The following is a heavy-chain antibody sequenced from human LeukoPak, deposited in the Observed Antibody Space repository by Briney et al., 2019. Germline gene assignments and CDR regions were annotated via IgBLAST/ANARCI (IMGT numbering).Heavy chain of an antibody. CDR3: AREETLRPFDY. D-gene: IGHD4-17*01. CDR2: IYHSGST. CDR1: GGSISCSSYY. Sequence: SETLSLTCTVSGGSISCSSYYWGWIRQPPGKGLEWIGSIYHSGSTYYNPSLKSRVTISVDTSKNQFSLKLSSVTAADTAVYYCAREETLRPFDYWGQGTLVTVSS. J-gene: IGHJ4*02. V-gene: IGHV4-39*07.